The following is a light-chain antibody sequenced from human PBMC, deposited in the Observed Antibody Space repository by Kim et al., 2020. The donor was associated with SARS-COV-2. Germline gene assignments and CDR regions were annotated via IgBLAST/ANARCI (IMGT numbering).Light chain of an antibody. CDR2: GAS. CDR3: QQYNNWPLT. Sequence: VVPWERAPLACRASQSVSSNLAWYQQKPGQAPRLLIYGASTRATGIPARFSGSGSGTEFTLTISSLQSEDFAVYYCQQYNNWPLTFGGGTKVDIK. V-gene: IGKV3-15*01. CDR1: QSVSSN. J-gene: IGKJ4*01.